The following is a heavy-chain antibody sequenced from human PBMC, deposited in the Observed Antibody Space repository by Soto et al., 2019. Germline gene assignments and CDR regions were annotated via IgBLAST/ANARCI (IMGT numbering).Heavy chain of an antibody. V-gene: IGHV1-24*01. CDR2: FDPEDGET. D-gene: IGHD3-3*01. Sequence: ASVKVSCKVSGYTLTELSMHWVRQAPGKGLEWMGGFDPEDGETIYAQKFQGRVTMTEDTSTDTAYMELSSLRSEDTAVYYCATLNDFWSGYYAFDIWGQGTMVTVSS. CDR1: GYTLTELS. CDR3: ATLNDFWSGYYAFDI. J-gene: IGHJ3*02.